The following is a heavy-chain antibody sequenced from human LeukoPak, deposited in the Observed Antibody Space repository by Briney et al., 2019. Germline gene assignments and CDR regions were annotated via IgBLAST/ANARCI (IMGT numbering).Heavy chain of an antibody. Sequence: ASVKVSCKASGYTFTSYGISWVRQAPGQGLEWMGWISTYNGNTNYAQKLQGRVTMTTDTSTSTAYMELRSLGSDDTAVYYCARVSLLLYWFDPWGQGTLVTVSS. CDR3: ARVSLLLYWFDP. CDR1: GYTFTSYG. V-gene: IGHV1-18*01. CDR2: ISTYNGNT. D-gene: IGHD3-10*01. J-gene: IGHJ5*02.